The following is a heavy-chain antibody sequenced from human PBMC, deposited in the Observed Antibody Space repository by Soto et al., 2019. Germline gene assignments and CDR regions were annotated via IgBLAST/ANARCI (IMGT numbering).Heavy chain of an antibody. CDR3: AKDQSRYDYGDYGPFDY. J-gene: IGHJ4*02. V-gene: IGHV3-30*18. CDR1: GFTFSSYG. D-gene: IGHD4-17*01. Sequence: GGSLRLSCAASGFTFSSYGMHWVRQAPGKGLEWVAVISYDGSNKYYADSVKGRFTISRDKSKNTLYLQMNSLRAEDTAVYYCAKDQSRYDYGDYGPFDYWGQGTLVTVSS. CDR2: ISYDGSNK.